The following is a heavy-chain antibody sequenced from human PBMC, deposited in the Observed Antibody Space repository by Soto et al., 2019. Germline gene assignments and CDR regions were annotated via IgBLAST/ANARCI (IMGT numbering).Heavy chain of an antibody. V-gene: IGHV6-1*01. CDR3: ASTRYSGYDRTDAFDI. CDR1: GDSVSSNSAA. Sequence: QVQLQQSGPGLVKPSQTLSLTCAISGDSVSSNSAAWNWIRQSPSRGLEWLGRTYYGSKWYNDYAVSVKSRITINPDTSKNQFSLQLNSVTPEDTAVYYCASTRYSGYDRTDAFDIWGQGTMVTVSS. D-gene: IGHD5-12*01. J-gene: IGHJ3*02. CDR2: TYYGSKWYN.